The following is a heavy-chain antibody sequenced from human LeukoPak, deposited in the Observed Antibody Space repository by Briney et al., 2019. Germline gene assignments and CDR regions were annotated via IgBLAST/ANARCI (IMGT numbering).Heavy chain of an antibody. V-gene: IGHV3-15*01. D-gene: IGHD1-26*01. J-gene: IGHJ6*02. Sequence: PGGSLRLSCAASGFTFSNAWMSWVRQAPGKGLEWVGRIKSKTDGGTTDYAAPVKGRFTISRDDSKNTLYLQMNSLKTEDTAVYYCTTPWELHYYYYGMDVWGQGTTVTVSS. CDR3: TTPWELHYYYYGMDV. CDR1: GFTFSNAW. CDR2: IKSKTDGGTT.